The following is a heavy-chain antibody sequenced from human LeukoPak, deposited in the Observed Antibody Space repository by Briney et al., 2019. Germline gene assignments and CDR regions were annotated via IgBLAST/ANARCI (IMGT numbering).Heavy chain of an antibody. J-gene: IGHJ1*01. CDR3: ARDRGADYLYFQH. CDR2: IKQDGSEK. CDR1: GFTFSSYW. V-gene: IGHV3-7*03. Sequence: GGSLRLSCAASGFTFSSYWMSWVRQAPGKGLEWVANIKQDGSEKYYVDSVKGRFTISRDNAKNSLYLQMNSLRAEDTALYYCARDRGADYLYFQHWGQGTLVTVSS. D-gene: IGHD4/OR15-4a*01.